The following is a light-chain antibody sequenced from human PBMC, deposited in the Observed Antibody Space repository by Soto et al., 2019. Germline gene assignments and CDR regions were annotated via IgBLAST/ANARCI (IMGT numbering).Light chain of an antibody. CDR3: QHYKNWPLT. Sequence: EIVMTQSPATLSVSPGGRATLSCSASQSVSGNLAWYQQKPGQAPRLLIYGASTRATGFPARFSGSGSGTEFTLTISSLQSEDFAVYYCQHYKNWPLTFDGGTRVEIK. CDR2: GAS. J-gene: IGKJ4*01. V-gene: IGKV3-15*01. CDR1: QSVSGN.